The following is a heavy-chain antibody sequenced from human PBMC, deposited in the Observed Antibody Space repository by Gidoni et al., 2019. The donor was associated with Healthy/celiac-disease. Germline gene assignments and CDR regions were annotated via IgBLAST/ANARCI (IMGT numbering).Heavy chain of an antibody. D-gene: IGHD6-13*01. Sequence: QVQLVESGGGVVKPGRSLRLSCAASGFHFSSYGMHWVRQATGTGLEWVAVIWYDGSNKYYADSVKGRFTISRDNSKNTLYLQMNSLRAEDTAVYYCARDRSSSWLRSYYYYYYMDVWGKGTTVTVSS. CDR3: ARDRSSSWLRSYYYYYYMDV. CDR2: IWYDGSNK. V-gene: IGHV3-33*01. CDR1: GFHFSSYG. J-gene: IGHJ6*03.